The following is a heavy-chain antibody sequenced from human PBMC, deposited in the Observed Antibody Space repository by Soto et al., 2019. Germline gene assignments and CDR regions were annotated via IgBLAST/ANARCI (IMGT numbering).Heavy chain of an antibody. J-gene: IGHJ4*02. Sequence: GESLKISCQGSGYSFTNHWIGWVRQMPGKRLELMGIIYPGDSDTRYTPSFQGQVTISVDKSISTAYLQWSSLKASDNALYFCARHRTSGXXXPTFDFWGQGTPVTVS. CDR3: ARHRTSGXXXPTFDF. V-gene: IGHV5-51*01. D-gene: IGHD5-12*01. CDR1: GYSFTNHW. CDR2: IYPGDSDT.